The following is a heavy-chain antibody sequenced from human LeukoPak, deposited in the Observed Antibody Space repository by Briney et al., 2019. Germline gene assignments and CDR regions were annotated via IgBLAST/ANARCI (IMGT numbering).Heavy chain of an antibody. Sequence: PSETLSLTCAVSGGSFCGYYWSWIRQPPGKGLEWVGEMNHSGSTNYNPSPKSRVTISVDTSKNQFSLKLSSVTAPDTAVYYCASSMLYARWFDPWGQGTLVTVSS. J-gene: IGHJ5*02. CDR2: MNHSGST. CDR3: ASSMLYARWFDP. D-gene: IGHD3-16*02. CDR1: GGSFCGYY. V-gene: IGHV4-34*01.